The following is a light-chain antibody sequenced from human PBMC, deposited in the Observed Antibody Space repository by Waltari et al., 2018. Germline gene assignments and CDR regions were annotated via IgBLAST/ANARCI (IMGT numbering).Light chain of an antibody. V-gene: IGKV3-15*01. Sequence: VMTQSPATLSVSPGERATLSCRGSQSIGTHLAWYQQNSGQPPRLLIYGASISATGSPARCSGSGAGTEFTRTISPLQSEDFAVYYCQQYNNWPSFTFGPGTKVDVK. CDR2: GAS. CDR1: QSIGTH. J-gene: IGKJ3*01. CDR3: QQYNNWPSFT.